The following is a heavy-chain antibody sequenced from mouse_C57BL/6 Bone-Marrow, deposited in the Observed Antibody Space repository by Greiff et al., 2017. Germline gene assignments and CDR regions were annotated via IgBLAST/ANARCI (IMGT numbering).Heavy chain of an antibody. J-gene: IGHJ2*01. CDR2: IHPNSGST. CDR3: ARAYGSSYRFDY. Sequence: QVQLQQPGAELVKPGASVKLSCKASGYTFTSYWMHWVKQRPGQGLEWIGMIHPNSGSTNYNEKFKSKATLTVDKSSSTAYMQRSSLTSEDSAVYYCARAYGSSYRFDYWGQGTTLTVSS. V-gene: IGHV1-64*01. CDR1: GYTFTSYW. D-gene: IGHD1-1*01.